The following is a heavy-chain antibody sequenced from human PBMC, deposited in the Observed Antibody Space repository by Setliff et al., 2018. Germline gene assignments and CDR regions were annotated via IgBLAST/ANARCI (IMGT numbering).Heavy chain of an antibody. CDR2: VNPASGGT. Sequence: ASVKVSCKASGYTFTSYAMNWVRQAPGQGLEWMGRVNPASGGTNYAQRFQGRVSMTRDTSITTAYMELTRLRSEDTAVYYCARRVRIAVLNLYYFEYWGQGTLVTVSS. CDR1: GYTFTSYA. V-gene: IGHV1-2*06. J-gene: IGHJ4*02. CDR3: ARRVRIAVLNLYYFEY. D-gene: IGHD6-19*01.